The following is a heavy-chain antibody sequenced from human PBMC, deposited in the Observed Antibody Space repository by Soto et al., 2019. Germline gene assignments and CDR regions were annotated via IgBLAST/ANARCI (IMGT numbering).Heavy chain of an antibody. Sequence: QVQLVQSGAEVKKPGASVKVSCKASGYTFTGYYMHWVRQAPGQGLEWMGWINPNSGGTNYAQKFQGSVTMTRDTSISTAYMELSRLRSDDTAVYYCATSLFSTSSLYGMDVWGQGTTVTVSS. CDR1: GYTFTGYY. V-gene: IGHV1-2*04. CDR3: ATSLFSTSSLYGMDV. D-gene: IGHD2-2*01. CDR2: INPNSGGT. J-gene: IGHJ6*02.